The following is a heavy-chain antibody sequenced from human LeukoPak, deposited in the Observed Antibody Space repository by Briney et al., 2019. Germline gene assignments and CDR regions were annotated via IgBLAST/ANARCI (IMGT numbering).Heavy chain of an antibody. J-gene: IGHJ6*02. V-gene: IGHV1-69*04. CDR2: IIPMLGVA. D-gene: IGHD3-9*01. CDR1: GGTFSRSA. Sequence: SVKVSCKASGGTFSRSAISWVRQGPGQGLEWMGKIIPMLGVADYAQKFKGRVTITADTSTGTAYMELSSLRSEDTAVYYCARGDEILTGFYINYYYGMDVWGQGTTVTVSS. CDR3: ARGDEILTGFYINYYYGMDV.